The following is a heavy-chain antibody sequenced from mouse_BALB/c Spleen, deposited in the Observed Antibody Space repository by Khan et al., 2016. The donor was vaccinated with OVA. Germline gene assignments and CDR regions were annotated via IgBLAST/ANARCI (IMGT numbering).Heavy chain of an antibody. D-gene: IGHD1-1*01. Sequence: VQLQESGAELMKPGASVKISCKATGFTFSNYWIEWVKQRPGHGLEWIGQILPGSGDTNYNEKFEGKATFTADTSSNAAYMQLSSLTSEDSAVYYCGLYGSRGDYWGQGTTLTVSS. V-gene: IGHV1-9*01. CDR3: GLYGSRGDY. J-gene: IGHJ2*01. CDR1: GFTFSNYW. CDR2: ILPGSGDT.